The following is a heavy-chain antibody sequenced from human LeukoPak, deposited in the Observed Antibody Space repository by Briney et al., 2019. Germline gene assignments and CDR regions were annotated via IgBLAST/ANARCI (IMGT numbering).Heavy chain of an antibody. D-gene: IGHD5-18*01. J-gene: IGHJ4*02. CDR3: ARDRMDTAMEPFDY. Sequence: ASVNVSCKASGYTFTSYGISWVRQAPGQGLEWMGWISAYNGNTNYAQKLHGRVTMATDTSTSTACMEPRSLRSDDTAVYYCARDRMDTAMEPFDYWGQGTLVTVSS. V-gene: IGHV1-18*01. CDR2: ISAYNGNT. CDR1: GYTFTSYG.